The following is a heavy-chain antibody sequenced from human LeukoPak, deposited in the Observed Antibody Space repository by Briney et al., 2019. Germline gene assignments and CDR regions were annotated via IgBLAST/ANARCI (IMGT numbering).Heavy chain of an antibody. CDR1: GVSISSYY. CDR2: IYYSGST. V-gene: IGHV4-59*01. Sequence: SETLSLTCTVSGVSISSYYWSWIRQPPGKGLEWIGYIYYSGSTNYNPSLKSRVTISVDTSKNQFSLKLSSVTAADTAVYYCARGPGATDIDYWGQGTLVTVSS. D-gene: IGHD1-26*01. CDR3: ARGPGATDIDY. J-gene: IGHJ4*02.